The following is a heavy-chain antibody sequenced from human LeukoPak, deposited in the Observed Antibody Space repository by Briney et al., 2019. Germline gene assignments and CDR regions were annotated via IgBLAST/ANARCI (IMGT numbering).Heavy chain of an antibody. Sequence: GGPLRLSLEATDPTFTPSPMPGVRQAPGRGREWVSSISGSGGSSYHADSVKGRFTISRDNSKNTVYLHMNSLRADDTAIYYCASGRGYYEYWGQGTLVTVSS. D-gene: IGHD2-15*01. J-gene: IGHJ4*02. CDR2: ISGSGGSS. CDR1: DPTFTPSP. CDR3: ASGRGYYEY. V-gene: IGHV3-23*01.